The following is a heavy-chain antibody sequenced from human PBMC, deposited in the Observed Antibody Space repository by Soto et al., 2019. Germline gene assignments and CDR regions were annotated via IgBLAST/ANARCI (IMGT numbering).Heavy chain of an antibody. V-gene: IGHV4-59*01. Sequence: QVQLQESGPALVKPSETLSLSCTVSGGSIRSYYWTWMRQPPGKGLEWIGDIYYSGSTNYNPSLRRLDTIVVDTSKNRFSRKLSSVTAADTAVYYCVRANYSDYWGQGTLVTVSS. CDR2: IYYSGST. CDR1: GGSIRSYY. CDR3: VRANYSDY. J-gene: IGHJ4*02.